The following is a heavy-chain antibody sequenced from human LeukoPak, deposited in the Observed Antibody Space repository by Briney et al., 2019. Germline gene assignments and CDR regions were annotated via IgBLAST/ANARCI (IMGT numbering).Heavy chain of an antibody. CDR1: GYTFTSYG. CDR2: ISAYNGNT. Sequence: GASVKVSCKASGYTFTSYGISWVRQAPGQGLEWMGWISAYNGNTNYAQKLQGRVTVTTDTSTSTAYMELRSLRSDDTAVYYCARVQNGRDYYDSRPEYHAFDIWGQGTMVTVSS. V-gene: IGHV1-18*01. J-gene: IGHJ3*02. D-gene: IGHD3-22*01. CDR3: ARVQNGRDYYDSRPEYHAFDI.